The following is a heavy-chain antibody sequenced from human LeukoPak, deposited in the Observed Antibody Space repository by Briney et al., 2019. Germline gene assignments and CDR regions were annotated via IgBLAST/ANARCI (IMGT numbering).Heavy chain of an antibody. D-gene: IGHD3-3*01. CDR1: GGSFSGYY. Sequence: KSSETLSLTCAVYGGSFSGYYWSWIRQPPGKGLEWIGEINHSGSTNYNPSLKSRVTISVDTSKNQFSLKLSSVTAADSAVYYCATLAPPPYYDFWSGYFTAFDYWGQGTLVTVSS. CDR2: INHSGST. J-gene: IGHJ4*02. V-gene: IGHV4-34*01. CDR3: ATLAPPPYYDFWSGYFTAFDY.